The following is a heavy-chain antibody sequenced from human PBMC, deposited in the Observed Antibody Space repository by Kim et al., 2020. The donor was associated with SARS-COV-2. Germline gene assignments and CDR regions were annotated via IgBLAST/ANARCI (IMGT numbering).Heavy chain of an antibody. CDR2: INTNTGNP. CDR1: GYTFTSYA. D-gene: IGHD5-12*01. V-gene: IGHV7-4-1*02. CDR3: ARELRGGYDRRLGY. Sequence: ASVKVSCKASGYTFTSYAMNWVRQAPGQGLEWMGWINTNTGNPTYAQGFTGRFVFSLDTSVSTAYLQISSLKAEDTAVYYCARELRGGYDRRLGYWGQGTLVTVSS. J-gene: IGHJ4*02.